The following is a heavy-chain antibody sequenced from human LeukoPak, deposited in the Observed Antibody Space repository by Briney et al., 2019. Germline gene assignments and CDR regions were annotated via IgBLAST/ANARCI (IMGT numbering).Heavy chain of an antibody. CDR1: GFTFSNYW. Sequence: GGSLRLSCSASGFTFSNYWINWVRQAPGKGLEWVANIKQDGSEKYYVNSVKGRFTISRDNAKNSLYLQMNNLRVGDTAVYYCARDRYSGGYGGKFAFDIWGQGTMVTVSS. D-gene: IGHD1-26*01. V-gene: IGHV3-7*01. J-gene: IGHJ3*02. CDR2: IKQDGSEK. CDR3: ARDRYSGGYGGKFAFDI.